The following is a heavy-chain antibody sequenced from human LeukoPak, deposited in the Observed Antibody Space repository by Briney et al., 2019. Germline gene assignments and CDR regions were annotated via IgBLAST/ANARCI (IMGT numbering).Heavy chain of an antibody. V-gene: IGHV4-38-2*02. CDR1: GYSIRNGYN. Sequence: KASETLSLTCTVSGYSIRNGYNWGWIRLSPGKGLEWLGSIYQSGSTYDNPSLKSRVTISVETSKNEFSLKLRSVTAADTAVYYCARVTGYRIEDYFDYWGQGTLVTVSS. CDR2: IYQSGST. J-gene: IGHJ4*02. D-gene: IGHD6-13*01. CDR3: ARVTGYRIEDYFDY.